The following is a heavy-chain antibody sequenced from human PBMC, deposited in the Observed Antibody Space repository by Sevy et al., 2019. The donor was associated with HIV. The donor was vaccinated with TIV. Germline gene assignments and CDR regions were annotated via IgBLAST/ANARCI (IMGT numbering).Heavy chain of an antibody. Sequence: SKTLSLTCTVSGGSISSYYWSWIRQPPGKGLEWIGYIYYSGSTNYNPSLKSRVTISVDTSKNQFSLKLSSVTAADTAVYYCARDQVQGYESSYYYYGMDVWGQGTTVTVSS. D-gene: IGHD5-12*01. CDR3: ARDQVQGYESSYYYYGMDV. CDR2: IYYSGST. CDR1: GGSISSYY. V-gene: IGHV4-59*13. J-gene: IGHJ6*02.